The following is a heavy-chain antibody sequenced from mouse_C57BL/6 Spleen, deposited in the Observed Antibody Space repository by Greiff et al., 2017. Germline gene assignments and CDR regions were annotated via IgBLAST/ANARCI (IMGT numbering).Heavy chain of an antibody. CDR1: GFTFSSYA. CDR3: TTYGNYVGFDY. CDR2: ISSGGDYI. Sequence: EVQRVESGEGLVKPGGSLKLSCAASGFTFSSYAMSWVRQTPEKRLEWVAYISSGGDYIYYADTVKGRFTISRDNARNTLYLQMSSLKSEDTAMYYCTTYGNYVGFDYWGQGTTLTVSS. D-gene: IGHD2-1*01. V-gene: IGHV5-9-1*02. J-gene: IGHJ2*01.